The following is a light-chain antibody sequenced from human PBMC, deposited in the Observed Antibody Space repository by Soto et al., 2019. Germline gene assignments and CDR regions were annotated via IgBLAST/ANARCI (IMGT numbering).Light chain of an antibody. V-gene: IGLV2-11*01. CDR2: DVF. CDR1: SSDVGGYNL. CDR3: CSYAGSFIWL. Sequence: QSALTQPRSVSGSPGQSVTIPCTGSSSDVGGYNLVSWYQQYPGEVPKLIIYDVFKRPSGVPDRSSGSKSGNTASLTISGLQGDDEADFYCCSYAGSFIWLFGGGTKVTVL. J-gene: IGLJ3*02.